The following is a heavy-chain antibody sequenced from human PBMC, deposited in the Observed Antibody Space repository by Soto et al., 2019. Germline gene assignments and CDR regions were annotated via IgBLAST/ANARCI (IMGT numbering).Heavy chain of an antibody. Sequence: QVQLQESGPGLVKPSETLSLTCTVSGGSISSYYWSWIRQPPGKGLEWIGYIYYSGSTNYNPSLKSRVTISVDTSKNQSSLKLSSVTAADTAVYYCARHRGYGSGTDWGESYYGMDVWGQGTTVTVSS. J-gene: IGHJ6*02. CDR1: GGSISSYY. V-gene: IGHV4-59*08. CDR2: IYYSGST. D-gene: IGHD3-10*01. CDR3: ARHRGYGSGTDWGESYYGMDV.